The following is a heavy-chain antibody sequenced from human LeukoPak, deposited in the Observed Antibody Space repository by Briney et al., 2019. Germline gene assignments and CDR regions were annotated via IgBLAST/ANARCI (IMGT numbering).Heavy chain of an antibody. CDR2: IYYSGST. Sequence: SETLSLTCTVSGGSISSSSYYWGWIRQPPGKGLEWIGSIYYSGSTYYNPSLKSRVTISVDTSKNQFSLKLSSVTAADTAVYYCARRDVFQSSSPPFDYWGQGTLVTVSS. V-gene: IGHV4-39*01. CDR1: GGSISSSSYY. D-gene: IGHD6-6*01. CDR3: ARRDVFQSSSPPFDY. J-gene: IGHJ4*02.